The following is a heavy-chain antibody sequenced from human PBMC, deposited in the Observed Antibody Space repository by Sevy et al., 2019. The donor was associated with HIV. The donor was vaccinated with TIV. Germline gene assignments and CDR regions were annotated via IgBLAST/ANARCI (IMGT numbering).Heavy chain of an antibody. J-gene: IGHJ4*02. D-gene: IGHD2-8*01. CDR1: GFTFSSFG. V-gene: IGHV3-30*18. Sequence: GGSLRLSCAASGFTFSSFGMHWVRQAPGKGLEWVAIISHDGSNKIYADSVKGRFTISRDNSKNTLYLQMDSLRADDTAVYYCAKQGGYCSNGVCYRALDYWGQGTLVTVSS. CDR3: AKQGGYCSNGVCYRALDY. CDR2: ISHDGSNK.